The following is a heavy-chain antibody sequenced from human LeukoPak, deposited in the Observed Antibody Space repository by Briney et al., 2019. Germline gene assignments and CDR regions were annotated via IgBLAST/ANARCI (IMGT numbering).Heavy chain of an antibody. J-gene: IGHJ3*02. V-gene: IGHV3-11*01. D-gene: IGHD3-22*01. CDR3: ARDGTMIVVPGDDAFDI. CDR1: GFTFSDYY. CDR2: ISSSGSTI. Sequence: GGSLRLSCAASGFTFSDYYMSWIRQAPGKGLEWVSYISSSGSTIYYADSVKGRFTISRDNAKNSLYLQMNSLRAEDTAVSYCARDGTMIVVPGDDAFDIWGQGTMVTVSS.